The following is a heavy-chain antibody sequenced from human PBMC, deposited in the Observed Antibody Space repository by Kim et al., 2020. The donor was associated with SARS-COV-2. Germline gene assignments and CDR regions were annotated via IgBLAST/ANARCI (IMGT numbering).Heavy chain of an antibody. Sequence: SETLSLTCAVYGGSFSGYYWSWIRQPPGKGLEWIGEINHSGSTNYNPSLKSRVTISVDTSKNQFSLKLSSVTAADTAVYYCASRSSWYTGYYWGQGTLVTVSS. CDR3: ASRSSWYTGYY. D-gene: IGHD6-13*01. J-gene: IGHJ4*02. V-gene: IGHV4-34*01. CDR2: INHSGST. CDR1: GGSFSGYY.